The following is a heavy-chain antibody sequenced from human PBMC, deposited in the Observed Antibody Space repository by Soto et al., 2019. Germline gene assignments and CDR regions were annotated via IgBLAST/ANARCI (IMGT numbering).Heavy chain of an antibody. Sequence: GSLRLSCSASGFTFSSYAMHWVRQAPGKGLEYVSAISSNGGSTYYADSVKGRFTISRDNSKNTLYLQMSSLRAEDTAVYYCVKARSSYDRWFDPWGQGTLVTVSS. J-gene: IGHJ5*02. V-gene: IGHV3-64D*06. D-gene: IGHD3-22*01. CDR3: VKARSSYDRWFDP. CDR2: ISSNGGST. CDR1: GFTFSSYA.